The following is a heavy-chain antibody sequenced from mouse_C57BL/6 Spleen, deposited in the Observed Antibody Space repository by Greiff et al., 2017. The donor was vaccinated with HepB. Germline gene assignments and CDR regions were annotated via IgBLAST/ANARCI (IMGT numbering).Heavy chain of an antibody. J-gene: IGHJ2*01. Sequence: EVHLVESGGDLVKPGGSLKLSCAASGFTFSSYGMSWVRQTPDKRLEWVATISSGGSYTYYPDSVKGRFTISRDNAKNTLYLQMSSLKSEDTAMYYCARQIYYGSDYWGQGTTLTVSS. CDR1: GFTFSSYG. D-gene: IGHD1-1*01. CDR3: ARQIYYGSDY. CDR2: ISSGGSYT. V-gene: IGHV5-6*01.